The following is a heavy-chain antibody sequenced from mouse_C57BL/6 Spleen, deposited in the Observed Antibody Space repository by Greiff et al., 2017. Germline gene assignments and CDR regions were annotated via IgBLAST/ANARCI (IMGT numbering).Heavy chain of an antibody. Sequence: QVQLQQSGAELVKPGASVKISCKASGYAFSSYWMNWVKQRPGKGLEWIGQIYPGDGDTTYNGKFKGKATLTADKSSSTAYMQLSSLTSEDSAVYFCARWEVVANYCDYWGQGTTLTVSS. CDR1: GYAFSSYW. CDR3: ARWEVVANYCDY. CDR2: IYPGDGDT. V-gene: IGHV1-80*01. J-gene: IGHJ2*01. D-gene: IGHD1-1*01.